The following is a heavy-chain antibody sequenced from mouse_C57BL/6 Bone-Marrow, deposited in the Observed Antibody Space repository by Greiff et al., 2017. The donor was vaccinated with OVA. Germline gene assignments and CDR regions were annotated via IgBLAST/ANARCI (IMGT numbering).Heavy chain of an antibody. CDR3: ARYYGSSHYAMDY. J-gene: IGHJ4*01. CDR1: GYSFTGYF. Sequence: VQLKQSGPELVKPGDSVKISCKASGYSFTGYFMNWVMQSPGKSLEWIGRINPYNGDTFYNQKFKGKATLTVDKSSSTAHMELRSLTSEDSAVYYCARYYGSSHYAMDYWGQGTSVTVSS. CDR2: INPYNGDT. V-gene: IGHV1-20*01. D-gene: IGHD1-1*01.